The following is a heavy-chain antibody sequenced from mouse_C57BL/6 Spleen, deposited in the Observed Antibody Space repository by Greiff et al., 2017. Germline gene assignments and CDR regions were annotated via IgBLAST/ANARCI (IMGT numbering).Heavy chain of an antibody. CDR1: GYTFTDYN. CDR3: ARTPIIYYGGFDY. V-gene: IGHV1-18*01. D-gene: IGHD2-13*01. J-gene: IGHJ2*01. Sequence: EVQLQQSGPELVKPGASVKIPCKASGYTFTDYNMDWVKQSHGKSLEWIGDINPNNGGTIYNQKFKGKATLTVDKSSSTAYMELRSLTSEDTAVYYCARTPIIYYGGFDYWGQGTTLTVSS. CDR2: INPNNGGT.